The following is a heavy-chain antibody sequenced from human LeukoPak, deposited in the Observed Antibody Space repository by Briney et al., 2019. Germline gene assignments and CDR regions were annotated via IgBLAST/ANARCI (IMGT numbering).Heavy chain of an antibody. CDR2: ISSSGSTI. CDR1: GFTFSSYE. D-gene: IGHD1-26*01. J-gene: IGHJ4*02. CDR3: ARDWVGAQTIDY. V-gene: IGHV3-48*03. Sequence: GSLRLSCAASGFTFSSYEMNWVRQAPGKGLEWVSYISSSGSTIYYADSVKGRFTISRDNAKNSLYLQMNSLRAEDTAVYYCARDWVGAQTIDYWGQGTLVTVSS.